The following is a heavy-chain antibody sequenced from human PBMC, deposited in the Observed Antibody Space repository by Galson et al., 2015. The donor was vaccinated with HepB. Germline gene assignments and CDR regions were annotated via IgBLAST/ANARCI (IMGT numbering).Heavy chain of an antibody. CDR3: ARTARATIVGATSDWHFDY. J-gene: IGHJ4*02. D-gene: IGHD1-26*01. Sequence: SLRLSCAASGFTLSSYGMHWVRQAPGKGLEWVAVIWHDASNNYYADSVKGRCTISRDNSKNTLFLQMNSLRAEDTAVYYCARTARATIVGATSDWHFDYWGQGTLVTVSS. V-gene: IGHV3-33*01. CDR2: IWHDASNN. CDR1: GFTLSSYG.